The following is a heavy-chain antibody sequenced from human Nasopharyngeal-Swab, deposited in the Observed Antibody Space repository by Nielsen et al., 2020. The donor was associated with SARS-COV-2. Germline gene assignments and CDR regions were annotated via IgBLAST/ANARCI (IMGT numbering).Heavy chain of an antibody. CDR2: ISYSGST. CDR1: GGSISSGGYY. V-gene: IGHV4-31*03. J-gene: IGHJ4*02. CDR3: ARASRGIFGVVSTFDY. D-gene: IGHD3-3*01. Sequence: LSLTCTVSGGSISSGGYYWSWIRQHPGKGLEWIGCISYSGSTYYNPSLKSRVTISVDTSKNQFSLKLSSVTAADTAVYYCARASRGIFGVVSTFDYWGQGTLVTVSS.